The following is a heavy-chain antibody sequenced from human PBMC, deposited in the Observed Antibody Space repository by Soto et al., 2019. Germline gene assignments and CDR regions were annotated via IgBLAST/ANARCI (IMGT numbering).Heavy chain of an antibody. CDR3: ARQGYDFWSGYYRGEDY. CDR1: GVSISSSSYY. D-gene: IGHD3-3*01. J-gene: IGHJ4*02. CDR2: IYYSGST. Sequence: SETLSLTCTVSGVSISSSSYYWGWIRQPPGKGLEWIGSIYYSGSTYYNPSLKSRVTISVDTSKNQFSLKLSSVTAADTAVYYCARQGYDFWSGYYRGEDYWGQGTLVTVSS. V-gene: IGHV4-39*01.